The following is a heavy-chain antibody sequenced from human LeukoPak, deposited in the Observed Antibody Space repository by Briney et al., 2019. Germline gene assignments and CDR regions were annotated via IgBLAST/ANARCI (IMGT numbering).Heavy chain of an antibody. CDR1: GFTFSSYW. D-gene: IGHD3-3*02. CDR3: ARDHFTYYYYYYMDV. Sequence: PGGSLRLSCAASGFTFSSYWMHWVRHAPGKGLVWVSRINSDGSSTSYADSVKGRFTISRDNAKNTLYLQMNSLRAEDTAVYYCARDHFTYYYYYYMDVWGKGTTVTVSS. CDR2: INSDGSST. J-gene: IGHJ6*03. V-gene: IGHV3-74*01.